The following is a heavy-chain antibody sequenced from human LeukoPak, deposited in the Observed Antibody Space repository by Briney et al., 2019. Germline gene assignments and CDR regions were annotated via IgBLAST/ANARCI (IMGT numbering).Heavy chain of an antibody. J-gene: IGHJ4*02. CDR1: GYTFTSYY. V-gene: IGHV1-46*01. CDR2: IKPSGGST. D-gene: IGHD3-22*01. CDR3: ARGAYYYDSSGYLHFDY. Sequence: ASVKVSRKASGYTFTSYYMHWVRQAPGQGLEWMGIIKPSGGSTSYAQKFQGRVTMTRDTSTSTVYMELSSLRSEDTAVYYCARGAYYYDSSGYLHFDYWGQGTLVTVSS.